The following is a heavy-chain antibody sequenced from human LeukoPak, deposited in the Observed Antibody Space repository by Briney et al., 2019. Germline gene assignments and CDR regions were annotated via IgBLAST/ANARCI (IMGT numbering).Heavy chain of an antibody. CDR2: ISGSGGST. Sequence: PGGSLRLSCVASGFTFSSYAMSWVRQAPGKGLEWVSTISGSGGSTYYADSVKGRFTISRDNSKNTLYLQMNSLTAEDTAVYYCAGLGYYDNSGYYYLYNYGMDVWGQGTTVTVSS. CDR1: GFTFSSYA. D-gene: IGHD3-22*01. V-gene: IGHV3-23*01. J-gene: IGHJ6*02. CDR3: AGLGYYDNSGYYYLYNYGMDV.